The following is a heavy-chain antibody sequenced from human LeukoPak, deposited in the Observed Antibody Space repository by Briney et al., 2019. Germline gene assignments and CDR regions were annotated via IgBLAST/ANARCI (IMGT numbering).Heavy chain of an antibody. CDR2: ISSNGGST. CDR1: GFTFSSYA. D-gene: IGHD5-12*01. V-gene: IGHV3-64D*06. CDR3: VKGQYRRSDYPWDY. J-gene: IGHJ4*02. Sequence: GGSLRLSCSASGFTFSSYAMHWVRQAPGKGREYVSAISSNGGSTYYADSVKGRFTISRDNSKNTLYLQMSSLRAEATAVYYCVKGQYRRSDYPWDYWGQGTLVTVSS.